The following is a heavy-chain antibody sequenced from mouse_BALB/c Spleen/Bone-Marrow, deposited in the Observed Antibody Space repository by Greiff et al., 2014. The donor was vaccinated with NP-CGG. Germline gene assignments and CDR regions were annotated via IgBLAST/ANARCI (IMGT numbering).Heavy chain of an antibody. CDR2: ILPGSGST. J-gene: IGHJ3*01. D-gene: IGHD2-14*01. CDR3: ARRGYDGAY. Sequence: QVQLQQPGAGLVKPGASVKISCKASGYTFSSYWVEWGKQRPGNGLEWIGEILPGSGSTNYNEKFKGKATFTADTSSNTAYMQLSSLTSEDSAVYYCARRGYDGAYWGQGTLVTVSA. CDR1: GYTFSSYW. V-gene: IGHV1-9*01.